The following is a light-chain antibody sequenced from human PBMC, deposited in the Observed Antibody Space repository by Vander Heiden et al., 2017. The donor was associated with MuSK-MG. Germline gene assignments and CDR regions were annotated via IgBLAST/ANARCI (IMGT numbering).Light chain of an antibody. J-gene: IGKJ4*01. CDR3: QQGSNSHPLT. Sequence: EIVLTHSPATLSLSPGERATLSCRASQSVSSYLAWYQQKPGQSPRLLIYDASNRATGLPARFSRSGYGTDFTLTSSSLELEDFAVYSCQQGSNSHPLTFGGGTKVEIK. V-gene: IGKV3-11*01. CDR1: QSVSSY. CDR2: DAS.